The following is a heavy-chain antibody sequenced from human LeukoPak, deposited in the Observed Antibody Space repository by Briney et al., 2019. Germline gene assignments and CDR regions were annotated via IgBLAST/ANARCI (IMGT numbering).Heavy chain of an antibody. V-gene: IGHV4-59*01. D-gene: IGHD1-1*01. CDR1: GASINNYY. CDR3: ARDSAAGSYYYYTDV. J-gene: IGHJ6*03. Sequence: SETLSLTCTVSGASINNYYWSWIRQSPEKGLEWIGYISHSGSTHYNPSLKSRITISVDTSKIHFSLNLTSVTAADTAVYYCARDSAAGSYYYYTDVWGKGTTVTISS. CDR2: ISHSGST.